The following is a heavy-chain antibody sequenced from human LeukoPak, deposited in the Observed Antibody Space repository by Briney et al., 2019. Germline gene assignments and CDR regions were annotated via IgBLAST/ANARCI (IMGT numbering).Heavy chain of an antibody. CDR3: ARHSGIYFVLFDP. D-gene: IGHD1-26*01. Sequence: SETLSLTCAVYGGSFSGYYWSWIRQPPGKGLEWIGEINHSGSTNYNPSLKSRVTISVDTSKNQFSLKLSSVTAADTAVYYCARHSGIYFVLFDPWGQGTLVTVSS. CDR2: INHSGST. CDR1: GGSFSGYY. J-gene: IGHJ5*02. V-gene: IGHV4-34*01.